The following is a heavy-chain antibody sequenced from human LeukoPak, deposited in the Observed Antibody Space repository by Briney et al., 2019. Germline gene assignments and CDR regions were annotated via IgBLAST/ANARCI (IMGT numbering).Heavy chain of an antibody. V-gene: IGHV4-59*01. J-gene: IGHJ3*02. CDR3: ARRLAYCGGDCYAAYAFDI. Sequence: SETLSLTCTVSGGSISSYYWSWIRQPPGKGLEWIGYIYYSGSTNYNPSLKSRVTISVDTSKNQFSLKLSSVTAADTAVYYCARRLAYCGGDCYAAYAFDIWGQGTMVTVSS. CDR1: GGSISSYY. D-gene: IGHD2-21*02. CDR2: IYYSGST.